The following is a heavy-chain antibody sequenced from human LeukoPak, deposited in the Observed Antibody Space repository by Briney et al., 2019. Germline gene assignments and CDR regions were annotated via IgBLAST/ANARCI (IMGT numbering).Heavy chain of an antibody. D-gene: IGHD3-22*01. V-gene: IGHV4-59*01. Sequence: SETLSLTCTVSGGSISSYYWSWIRQPPGKGLEWTGYIYYSGSTNYNPSLKSRVTISVDTSKNQFSLKLSSVTAADTAVYYCARDLGYYDSSGYYGPERFDIWGQGTMVTVSS. CDR2: IYYSGST. J-gene: IGHJ3*02. CDR1: GGSISSYY. CDR3: ARDLGYYDSSGYYGPERFDI.